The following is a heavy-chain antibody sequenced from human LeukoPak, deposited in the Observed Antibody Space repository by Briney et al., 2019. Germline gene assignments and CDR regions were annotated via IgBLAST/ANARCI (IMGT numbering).Heavy chain of an antibody. CDR2: IYYSGST. Sequence: PSETLSLTCTVSGGSISSSSYYWGWIRQPPGKGLEWIGSIYYSGSTYYNPSLKSRVTISVDTSKNQFPLKLSSVTAADTAVYYCARHDYDISFDYWGQGTLVTVSS. CDR1: GGSISSSSYY. V-gene: IGHV4-39*01. J-gene: IGHJ4*02. D-gene: IGHD3-9*01. CDR3: ARHDYDISFDY.